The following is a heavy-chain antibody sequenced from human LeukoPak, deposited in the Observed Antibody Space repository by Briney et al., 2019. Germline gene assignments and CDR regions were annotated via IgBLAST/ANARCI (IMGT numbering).Heavy chain of an antibody. CDR3: ARGRYCSADICSGGDAFDI. D-gene: IGHD2-15*01. CDR1: GGSINNYY. J-gene: IGHJ3*02. CDR2: IYTRGST. V-gene: IGHV4-4*07. Sequence: KTSETLPLTCTVSGGSINNYYWSWIRKPAGKGLEWIGRIYTRGSTNYNPSLKSRVTMSVDTSKNQFSLKLGSVTAADTAVYYCARGRYCSADICSGGDAFDIWGQGTMVSVSS.